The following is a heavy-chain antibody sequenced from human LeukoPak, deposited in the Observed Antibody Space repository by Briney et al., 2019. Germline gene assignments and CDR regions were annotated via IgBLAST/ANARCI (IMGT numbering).Heavy chain of an antibody. V-gene: IGHV3-7*03. Sequence: GGSLRLSCAASGFTFSSYWMNWARQAPGKGLEWVASINHNGNVNYYADSVKGRFTISRDNSKNTLYLQMNSLRAEDTAVYYCAKDTCSSTSCYLLDYWGQGTLVTVSS. CDR3: AKDTCSSTSCYLLDY. J-gene: IGHJ4*02. CDR1: GFTFSSYW. CDR2: INHNGNVN. D-gene: IGHD2-2*01.